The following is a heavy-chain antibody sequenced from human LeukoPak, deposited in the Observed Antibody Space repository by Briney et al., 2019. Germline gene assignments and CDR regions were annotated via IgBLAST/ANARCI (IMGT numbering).Heavy chain of an antibody. Sequence: ASVKVSCXASTYTFTNYYIHWVRQAPVQGLEWMGLINPSSGYTTYAQKFQGRVTMTRDTPTSTVYMELNSLRSEDTAVYYCVFPGGDYVYFDYWGLGTLVTVSS. CDR3: VFPGGDYVYFDY. V-gene: IGHV1-46*01. J-gene: IGHJ4*02. CDR1: TYTFTNYY. D-gene: IGHD4-17*01. CDR2: INPSSGYT.